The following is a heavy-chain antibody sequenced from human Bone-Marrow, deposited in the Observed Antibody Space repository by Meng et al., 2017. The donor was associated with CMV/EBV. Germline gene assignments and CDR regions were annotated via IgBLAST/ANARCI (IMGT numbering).Heavy chain of an antibody. Sequence: FSYASRRGGQEAGEGGEGRVGIIWNGGSSNYYAKSERRGFTIARDNSNNTQKLQMSSLRDENTAVYYCARGQDIVVEPAAIGPFDLWGRGTLVTVSS. J-gene: IGHJ2*01. V-gene: IGHV3-33*01. D-gene: IGHD2-2*01. CDR2: IWNGGSSN. CDR3: ARGQDIVVEPAAIGPFDL. CDR1: FSYAS.